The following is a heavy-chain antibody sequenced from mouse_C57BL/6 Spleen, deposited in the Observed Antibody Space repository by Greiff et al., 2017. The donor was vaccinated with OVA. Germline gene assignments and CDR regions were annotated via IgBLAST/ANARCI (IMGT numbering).Heavy chain of an antibody. Sequence: QVQLQQPGAELVRPGSSVKLSCKASGYTFTSYWMHWVKQRPIQGLEWIGNIDPSDSETHYNQKFKDKATLTVDKSSSTAYMQLSSLTSEDSAVYYCARDNIGGYYGFSHYFDYWGQGTTLTVSS. D-gene: IGHD2-2*01. V-gene: IGHV1-52*01. CDR2: IDPSDSET. J-gene: IGHJ2*01. CDR1: GYTFTSYW. CDR3: ARDNIGGYYGFSHYFDY.